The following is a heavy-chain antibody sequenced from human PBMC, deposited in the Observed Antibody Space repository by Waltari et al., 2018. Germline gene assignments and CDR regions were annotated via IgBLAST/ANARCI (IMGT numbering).Heavy chain of an antibody. J-gene: IGHJ2*01. V-gene: IGHV4-39*01. CDR1: GDSLNRSRYY. CDR3: ARHWGSRIYWSFDL. CDR2: VYYRGNA. D-gene: IGHD3-16*01. Sequence: QLQVQEPGPGLVKPSETLSLTCSVSGDSLNRSRYYWGWIRQSPGKGLQWIGAVYYRGNAYYNPSLKSRVTVSVDMSQNQFSLKLNSVTAADTAVYYCARHWGSRIYWSFDLWGRGTLVTVSS.